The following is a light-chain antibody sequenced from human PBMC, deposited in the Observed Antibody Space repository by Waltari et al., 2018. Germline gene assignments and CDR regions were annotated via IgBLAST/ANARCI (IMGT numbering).Light chain of an antibody. V-gene: IGKV3-20*01. J-gene: IGKJ2*01. CDR3: QQYGSGYT. CDR1: RTVSSSY. CDR2: GAS. Sequence: SCRASRTVSSSYLAWYQQKPGQAPRLLIYGASSRATGIPDRFSGSGSRKDFTLTITRLEPEDFAVYYCQQYGSGYTFGQGTKLEIK.